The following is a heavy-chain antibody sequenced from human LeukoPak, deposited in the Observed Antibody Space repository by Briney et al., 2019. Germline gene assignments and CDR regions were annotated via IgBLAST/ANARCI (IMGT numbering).Heavy chain of an antibody. J-gene: IGHJ4*02. CDR3: ASVSLGYCSGGSCYFDY. Sequence: ASVKVSCKASGYTFTSYGISWVRQAPGQGLEWMGWISAYNGNTNYAQKLQGRVTMTTDTSTSTAYMELRSLRSDDTAVYYCASVSLGYCSGGSCYFDYWGQGTLVTVSS. V-gene: IGHV1-18*01. D-gene: IGHD2-15*01. CDR1: GYTFTSYG. CDR2: ISAYNGNT.